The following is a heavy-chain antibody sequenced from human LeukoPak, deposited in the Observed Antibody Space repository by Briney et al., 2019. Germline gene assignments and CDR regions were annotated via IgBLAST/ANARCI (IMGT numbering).Heavy chain of an antibody. V-gene: IGHV3-7*01. CDR2: IKQDGSGK. Sequence: GGSLRLSCASSGFTFSSYWMNWVRQAPGKELEWVANIKQDGSGKYYVDSVKGRFTISRDNAKNSLYLQMNSLTAEDTAVYYCARDPDQIVGANFDYWGQGTLVTVSS. J-gene: IGHJ4*02. D-gene: IGHD1-26*01. CDR3: ARDPDQIVGANFDY. CDR1: GFTFSSYW.